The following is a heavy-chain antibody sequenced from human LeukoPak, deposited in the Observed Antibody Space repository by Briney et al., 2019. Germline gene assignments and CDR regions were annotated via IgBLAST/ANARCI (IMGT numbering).Heavy chain of an antibody. CDR3: ARAPSSYESGNGYPNLGWLDP. Sequence: SETLSLTCKVSGYPIGLDYYWVWIRQAPGRGLQWIGGFHRGRIQYNSALKSRVTVSIDSSKNQFSLRMWPVTAADTAFYFCARAPSSYESGNGYPNLGWLDPWGQGALVTVSS. V-gene: IGHV4-38-2*02. D-gene: IGHD5-24*01. CDR2: FHRGRI. CDR1: GYPIGLDYY. J-gene: IGHJ5*02.